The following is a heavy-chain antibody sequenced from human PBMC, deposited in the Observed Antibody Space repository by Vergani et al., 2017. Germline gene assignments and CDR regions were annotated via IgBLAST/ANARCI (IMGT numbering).Heavy chain of an antibody. CDR2: ISGSGGST. CDR3: AKGRYCSGGSCRGAKPNYYYYYGMDV. CDR1: GFTFSSYA. D-gene: IGHD2-15*01. Sequence: EVQLLESGGGLVQPGGSLRLSCAASGFTFSSYAMSWVRQAPGKGLEWVSAISGSGGSTSYADSVKGRFTIARDNSKNTLYLQMNSLRAEDTAVYYCAKGRYCSGGSCRGAKPNYYYYYGMDVWGQGTTVTVSS. J-gene: IGHJ6*02. V-gene: IGHV3-23*01.